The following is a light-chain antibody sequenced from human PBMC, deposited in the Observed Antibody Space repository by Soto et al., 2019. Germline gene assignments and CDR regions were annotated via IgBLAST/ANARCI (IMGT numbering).Light chain of an antibody. J-gene: IGKJ5*01. CDR3: MQALQTHHIT. V-gene: IGKV2-28*01. CDR2: LGS. Sequence: VMTQSPLSLPVTPVEPASISFRSSQSLLHSNGYNYLDWYLQKPGQSPQLLIXLGSNRASGVPDRFSGSGSGTDFTLKISRVEDEDVGIYYCMQALQTHHITFGQGTRLEIK. CDR1: QSLLHSNGYNY.